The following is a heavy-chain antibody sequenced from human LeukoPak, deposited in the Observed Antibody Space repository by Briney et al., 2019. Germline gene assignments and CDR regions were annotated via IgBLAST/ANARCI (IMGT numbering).Heavy chain of an antibody. J-gene: IGHJ6*03. CDR2: INPNSGGT. CDR3: AKIGTVGVVPYYMDV. D-gene: IGHD3-3*01. CDR1: GYTFTSYG. Sequence: ASVKVSCKASGYTFTSYGISWVRQAPGQGLEWMGWINPNSGGTNYAQEFQGRVTMTRDTSITTAYMELNRLRSDDTAIYYCAKIGTVGVVPYYMDVWGKGTTVTVSS. V-gene: IGHV1-2*02.